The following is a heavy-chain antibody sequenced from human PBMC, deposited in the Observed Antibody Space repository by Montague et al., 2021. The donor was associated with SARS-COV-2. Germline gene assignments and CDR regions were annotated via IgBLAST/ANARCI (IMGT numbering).Heavy chain of an antibody. J-gene: IGHJ4*02. D-gene: IGHD3-22*01. V-gene: IGHV3-23*01. Sequence: SLRLSCAASGFTFNSHAMTWVRQPPGKGLDWVSTISSRGYYTYFADSVKGRFTISRDNSNSTVFLQTNSLRVEDTAVYYCAKVWGYYDSSGYYYVWGFDHWGQGTLVTVSS. CDR3: AKVWGYYDSSGYYYVWGFDH. CDR2: ISSRGYYT. CDR1: GFTFNSHA.